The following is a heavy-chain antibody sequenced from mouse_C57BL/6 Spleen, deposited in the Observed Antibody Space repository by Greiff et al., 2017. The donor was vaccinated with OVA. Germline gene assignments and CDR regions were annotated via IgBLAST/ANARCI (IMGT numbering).Heavy chain of an antibody. J-gene: IGHJ4*01. V-gene: IGHV1-59*01. CDR1: GYTFTSYW. D-gene: IGHD1-1*01. CDR3: ARSGILRFYAMDY. Sequence: QVQLQQPGAELVRPGTSVKLSCKASGYTFTSYWMHWVKQRPGQGLEWIGVIDPSDSYTNYNQKFKGKATLTVDTSSSTAYMQLSSLTSEDSAVYYCARSGILRFYAMDYWGQGISVTVSS. CDR2: IDPSDSYT.